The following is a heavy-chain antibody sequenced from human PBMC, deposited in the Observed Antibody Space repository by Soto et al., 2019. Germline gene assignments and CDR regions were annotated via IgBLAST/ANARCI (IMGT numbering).Heavy chain of an antibody. V-gene: IGHV3-7*01. CDR1: GFSFNRHW. CDR2: IKRDGSEK. J-gene: IGHJ6*02. CDR3: ARDPYYYDSHYYYGMDV. D-gene: IGHD3-22*01. Sequence: LRLSCAASGFSFNRHWMSWVRQAPGKGLQWVASIKRDGSEKYYVDSVKGRFTISRDNVKNSLSLQMNSLRAEDTAVYYCARDPYYYDSHYYYGMDVWGQGTTVTVSS.